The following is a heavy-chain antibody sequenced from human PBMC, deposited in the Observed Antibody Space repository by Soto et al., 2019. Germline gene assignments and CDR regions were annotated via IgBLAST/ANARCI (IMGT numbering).Heavy chain of an antibody. D-gene: IGHD2-21*01. CDR3: ARTSGLGFRGWFDP. CDR2: IYYRGNT. V-gene: IGHV4-31*03. Sequence: SETLSLTCSVSGGSINSGGYHWTWIRQHPEKGLEWIGYIYYRGNTYYNPSLRSRLTISVDTSKNQFSLNLTSVTAADTAVYYCARTSGLGFRGWFDPWGQGTLVTVSS. CDR1: GGSINSGGYH. J-gene: IGHJ5*02.